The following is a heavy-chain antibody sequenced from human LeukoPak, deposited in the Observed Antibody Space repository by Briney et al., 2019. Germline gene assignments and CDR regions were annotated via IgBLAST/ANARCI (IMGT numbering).Heavy chain of an antibody. D-gene: IGHD5/OR15-5a*01. CDR2: INPNSGDT. CDR3: ARDGSTTPTYYFDY. Sequence: ASVKVSCKASGYTFTGYYIHWVRPAPGQGLEWMGWINPNSGDTNYAQKFHGRVPMTRDTSISTAYMELSRLKSDDTAVYYCARDGSTTPTYYFDYWGQGTLVTVSS. CDR1: GYTFTGYY. J-gene: IGHJ4*02. V-gene: IGHV1-2*02.